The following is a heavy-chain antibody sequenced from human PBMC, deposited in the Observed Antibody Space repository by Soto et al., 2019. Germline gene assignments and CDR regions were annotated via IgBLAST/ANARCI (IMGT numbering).Heavy chain of an antibody. CDR2: IYYSGST. V-gene: IGHV4-59*01. CDR3: AREDPVAVSFDI. J-gene: IGHJ3*02. D-gene: IGHD6-19*01. CDR1: CGSISSYY. Sequence: SETLSLTCTVSCGSISSYYWSWIRPPPGKGLEWIGSIYYSGSTNYNPSLKSQVTISVETSKNQFSLKLSSVTAADTAVYYCAREDPVAVSFDIWGQGTMVTVSS.